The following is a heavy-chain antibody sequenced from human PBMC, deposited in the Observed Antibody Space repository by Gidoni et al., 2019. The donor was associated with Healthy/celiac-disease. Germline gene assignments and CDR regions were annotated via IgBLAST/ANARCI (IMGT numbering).Heavy chain of an antibody. Sequence: QVQLVQSGAEVTKPGASVTVSCMASGFTFTGYSMLWVRQAPGQGLEWMGRINPNSGGTNYAQKFQGRVTMTRDTSISTAYMELSRLRSDDTAVYYCARMDRDIVVVPADGYNWFDPWGQGTLVTVSS. D-gene: IGHD2-2*01. CDR1: GFTFTGYS. V-gene: IGHV1-2*06. J-gene: IGHJ5*02. CDR3: ARMDRDIVVVPADGYNWFDP. CDR2: INPNSGGT.